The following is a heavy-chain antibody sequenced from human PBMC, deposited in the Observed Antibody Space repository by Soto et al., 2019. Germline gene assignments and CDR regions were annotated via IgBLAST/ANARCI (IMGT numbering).Heavy chain of an antibody. D-gene: IGHD2-15*01. V-gene: IGHV3-48*01. Sequence: GGSLRLSCAASGFTFSSYSMNWVRQAPGKGLEWVSYISSSSTYYPGSVKGRFTISRENAKNSLYLQMNSLRAEDTAVYYCARYCSGGSCYGGFDYWGQGTLVTV. CDR2: ISSSST. CDR1: GFTFSSYS. J-gene: IGHJ4*02. CDR3: ARYCSGGSCYGGFDY.